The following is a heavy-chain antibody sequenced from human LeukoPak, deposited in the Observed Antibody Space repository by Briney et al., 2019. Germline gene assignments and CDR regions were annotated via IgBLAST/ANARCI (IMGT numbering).Heavy chain of an antibody. Sequence: PGGSLRLSCAASRFTFSSYAMRWVRQAPGKGLEWVSVISGSGGSTYYADSVKGRFIISRDNSKNTLYLQMNSLRAEDRAVYYCAKGGYSYEIDYWGQGTLVTVSS. V-gene: IGHV3-23*01. D-gene: IGHD5-18*01. CDR2: ISGSGGST. CDR1: RFTFSSYA. J-gene: IGHJ4*02. CDR3: AKGGYSYEIDY.